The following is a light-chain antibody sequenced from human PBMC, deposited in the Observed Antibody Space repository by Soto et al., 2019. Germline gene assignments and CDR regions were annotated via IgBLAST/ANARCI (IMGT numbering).Light chain of an antibody. CDR1: NSDIGGYNY. J-gene: IGLJ3*02. CDR2: DVS. Sequence: QSALTQPASVSGSPGQSITISYIGTNSDIGGYNYVSWYQQHPDKAPKLMIYDVSSRPSGLSSRFSGSKSGNTASLTISGLQAEDEADYYCGSYTSSGTLVFGGGTKLTVL. CDR3: GSYTSSGTLV. V-gene: IGLV2-14*03.